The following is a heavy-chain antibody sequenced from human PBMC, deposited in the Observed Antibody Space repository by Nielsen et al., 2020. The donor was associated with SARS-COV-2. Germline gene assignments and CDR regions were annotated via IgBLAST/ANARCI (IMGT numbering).Heavy chain of an antibody. V-gene: IGHV3-21*06. CDR1: GFNFRSYS. CDR2: ISGSTSYI. CDR3: TRGTLVRGIIFDY. D-gene: IGHD3-10*01. J-gene: IGHJ4*02. Sequence: GESLKISCAASGFNFRSYSINWVRQAPGKGLEWVASISGSTSYIYYADSVMGRFTISRDNAQNSAYLQMNNLRAEDTAVYYCTRGTLVRGIIFDYWGQGSPVTVSS.